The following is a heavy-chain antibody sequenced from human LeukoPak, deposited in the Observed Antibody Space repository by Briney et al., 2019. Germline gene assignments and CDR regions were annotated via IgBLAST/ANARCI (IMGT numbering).Heavy chain of an antibody. Sequence: SETLSLTCGVYGGTFSGYYWSWIRQPPGKRLEWVGEINDSGGTNYNPSLKSRVTISADKSKNQVSLKLTSVTAADTAVYYCTRLSVIVGAALEYYYYYMDVWGQGTTVTVSS. CDR1: GGTFSGYY. CDR3: TRLSVIVGAALEYYYYYMDV. V-gene: IGHV4-34*01. J-gene: IGHJ6*03. D-gene: IGHD1-26*01. CDR2: INDSGGT.